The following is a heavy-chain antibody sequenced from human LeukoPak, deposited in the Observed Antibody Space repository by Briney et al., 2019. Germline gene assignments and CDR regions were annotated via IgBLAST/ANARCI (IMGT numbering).Heavy chain of an antibody. CDR2: INPNSGGT. CDR1: GYTFTGYY. V-gene: IGHV1-2*06. J-gene: IGHJ4*02. CDR3: AIGGDESITFDY. D-gene: IGHD3-10*01. Sequence: ASVKVSCKASGYTFTGYYMHWVRQAPGQGLEWMGRINPNSGGTNYAQKFQGRVTMTRDTSISTAYMELSRLRSDDTAVSYCAIGGDESITFDYWGQGTLVTVSS.